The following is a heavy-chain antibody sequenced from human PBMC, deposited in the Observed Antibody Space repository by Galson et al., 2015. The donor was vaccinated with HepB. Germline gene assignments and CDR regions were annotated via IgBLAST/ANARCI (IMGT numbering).Heavy chain of an antibody. Sequence: SLRLSCAASGFTFRSYAMQWVRQSPGKGLEWVAVISYDGSKKYYADSMKGRFTISRDNSKNTLYLQMNSLRTDDTAVYYCARDGGNWYLSWGQGTLVTVSS. CDR2: ISYDGSKK. CDR1: GFTFRSYA. D-gene: IGHD3-3*01. V-gene: IGHV3-30*04. J-gene: IGHJ5*01. CDR3: ARDGGNWYLS.